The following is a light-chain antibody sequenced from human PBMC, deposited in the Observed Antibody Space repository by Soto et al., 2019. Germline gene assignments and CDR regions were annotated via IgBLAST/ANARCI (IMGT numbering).Light chain of an antibody. Sequence: DIRMTQSPSTLSSCLRDRVTITCRASQTSSSWLAWFQQRPGRAPKVLIYHASNLQSGVPSRFSGSGSGTEFTLTISSLKPDDFATYYCQKYNSYSFGQGTKVDI. V-gene: IGKV1-5*01. J-gene: IGKJ1*01. CDR3: QKYNSYS. CDR2: HAS. CDR1: QTSSSW.